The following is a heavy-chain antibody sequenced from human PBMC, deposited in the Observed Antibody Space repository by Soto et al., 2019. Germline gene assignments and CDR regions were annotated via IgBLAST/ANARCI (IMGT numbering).Heavy chain of an antibody. J-gene: IGHJ4*02. D-gene: IGHD3-9*01. CDR2: FDPEDGET. V-gene: IGHV1-24*01. CDR1: GYTLTELS. CDR3: ARGSSDWLPYFDY. Sequence: ASVKVSCKVSGYTLTELSMHWVRQAPGKGLEWMGGFDPEDGETIYAQKFQGRATITRDTSASTAYMELSSLRSEDTAVYFCARGSSDWLPYFDYWGQGSLVTVSS.